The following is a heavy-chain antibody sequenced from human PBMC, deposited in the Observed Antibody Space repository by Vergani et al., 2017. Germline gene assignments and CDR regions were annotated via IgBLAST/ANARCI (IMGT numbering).Heavy chain of an antibody. CDR1: GGTFSSYA. Sequence: QVQLVQSGAEVKKPGSSVKVSCKASGGTFSSYAISWVRQAPGQGLEWMGRIIPILGIANYAQKFQGRVTITADKSTGTAYMELSSLRSEDTAVYYCAGEWELLGWFDPWGQGTLVTVSS. V-gene: IGHV1-69*04. CDR2: IIPILGIA. CDR3: AGEWELLGWFDP. J-gene: IGHJ5*02. D-gene: IGHD1-26*01.